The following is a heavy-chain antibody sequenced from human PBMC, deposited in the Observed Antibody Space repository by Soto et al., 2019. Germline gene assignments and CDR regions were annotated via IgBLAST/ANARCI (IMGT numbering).Heavy chain of an antibody. CDR3: ARGRIVPAARDRNRYYYYYMDV. Sequence: CKASGEGFASSDRRWVRQETGQGLEWMGWMNPNSGNTGYAQKFQGGVTMTRNTSISTAYMELSSLRSEDTAVYYCARGRIVPAARDRNRYYYYYMDVWGKGTTVTVSS. V-gene: IGHV1-8*01. CDR2: MNPNSGNT. J-gene: IGHJ6*03. CDR1: GEGFASSD. D-gene: IGHD2-2*01.